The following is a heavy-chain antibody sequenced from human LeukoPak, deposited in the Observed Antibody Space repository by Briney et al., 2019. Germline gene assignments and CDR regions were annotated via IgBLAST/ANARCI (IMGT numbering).Heavy chain of an antibody. V-gene: IGHV3-66*01. D-gene: IGHD6-13*01. CDR1: GFTVSTKY. Sequence: GGSLRLSCAVSGFTVSTKYISSVRQAPGKGLESVSVIYREGSTYYADPVKGRFTISRNNPKNTLYLQMNSLRADDRAVYYCTTGHYSRTLGGQGTLVIVSS. CDR2: IYREGST. J-gene: IGHJ4*02. CDR3: TTGHYSRTL.